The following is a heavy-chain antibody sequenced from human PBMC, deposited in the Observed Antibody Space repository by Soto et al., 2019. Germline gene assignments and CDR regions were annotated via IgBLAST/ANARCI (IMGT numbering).Heavy chain of an antibody. CDR1: GFSLSDYD. Sequence: GSLRLSCVASGFSLSDYDVNWVRQAPGKGLEWDSFISSDSRTIYYADSVEGRFTVSRDNARNSVSLQMDSLRDEDAAVYYCARIKLVEWFFINVDVYDMDVWGQGTPVTVSS. V-gene: IGHV3-48*02. CDR2: ISSDSRTI. J-gene: IGHJ6*02. CDR3: ARIKLVEWFFINVDVYDMDV. D-gene: IGHD3-3*01.